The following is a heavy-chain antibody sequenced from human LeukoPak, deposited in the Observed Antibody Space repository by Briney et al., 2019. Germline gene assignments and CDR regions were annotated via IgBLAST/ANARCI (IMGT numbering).Heavy chain of an antibody. CDR3: TRVSYADGGYFDY. V-gene: IGHV3-33*01. D-gene: IGHD3-16*01. Sequence: GGSLRLSCAASGFTFSSYGMHWVRQAPGKGLEWVAVIWYDGSNKYYADSVKGRFTISRDNSKNTLYLQMNSLRAEDTAVYYCTRVSYADGGYFDYWGQGTLVTVSS. J-gene: IGHJ4*02. CDR2: IWYDGSNK. CDR1: GFTFSSYG.